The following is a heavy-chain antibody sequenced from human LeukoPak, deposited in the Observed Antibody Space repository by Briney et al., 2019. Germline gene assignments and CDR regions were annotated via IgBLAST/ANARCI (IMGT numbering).Heavy chain of an antibody. V-gene: IGHV3-53*01. CDR2: IYSGGST. Sequence: GGSLRLSCAASGFTVSSNYISCGRQAPGKGLEWVSVIYSGGSTYYADSVKGRFTISRDNSKNTLYLQMNSLRAEDTAVYYGAESRAAAAAREYMDVWGKGTTVTVSS. J-gene: IGHJ6*03. D-gene: IGHD6-13*01. CDR1: GFTVSSNY. CDR3: AESRAAAAAREYMDV.